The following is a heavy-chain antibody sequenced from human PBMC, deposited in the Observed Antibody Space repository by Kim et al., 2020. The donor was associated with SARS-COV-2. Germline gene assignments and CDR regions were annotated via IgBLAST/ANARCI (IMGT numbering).Heavy chain of an antibody. J-gene: IGHJ4*02. CDR2: IWYDGSNK. CDR1: GFTFSSYG. CDR3: ARDQSGSTYYFDY. V-gene: IGHV3-33*01. D-gene: IGHD3-10*01. Sequence: GGSLRLSCAASGFTFSSYGMHWVRQAPGKGLEWVAVIWYDGSNKYYADSVKGRFTISRDNSKNTLYLQMNSLRAEDTAVYYCARDQSGSTYYFDYWGQGTLVTVSS.